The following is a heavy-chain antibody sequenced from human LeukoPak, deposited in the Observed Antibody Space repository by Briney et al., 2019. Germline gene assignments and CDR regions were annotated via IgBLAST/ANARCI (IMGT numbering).Heavy chain of an antibody. J-gene: IGHJ4*02. D-gene: IGHD3-9*01. CDR3: ARAVGYDILTGYYASYYFDY. Sequence: ASVMVSCKASGYTFTSYAMHWVRQAPGQRLEWMGWINAGNGNTKYSQKFQGRVTITRDTSASTAYMELSSLRSEDTAVYYCARAVGYDILTGYYASYYFDYWGQGTLVTVSS. CDR2: INAGNGNT. V-gene: IGHV1-3*01. CDR1: GYTFTSYA.